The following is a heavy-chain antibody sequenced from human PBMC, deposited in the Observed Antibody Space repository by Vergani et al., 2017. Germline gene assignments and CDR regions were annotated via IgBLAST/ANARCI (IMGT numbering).Heavy chain of an antibody. J-gene: IGHJ6*03. CDR1: GGSFTSYH. CDR3: ARVNTETNGHLYYCYYMDV. Sequence: QVQLQQWGGGLLKPSETLSLTCVVNGGSFTSYHWTWIRQSPGEGLGWVGDIDHTGRPDYNPSLKSRLTMSVDKSRNQFSLTRNSVTATDTAIYFCARVNTETNGHLYYCYYMDVWGQGTAVTVS. D-gene: IGHD4-11*01. V-gene: IGHV4-34*01. CDR2: IDHTGRP.